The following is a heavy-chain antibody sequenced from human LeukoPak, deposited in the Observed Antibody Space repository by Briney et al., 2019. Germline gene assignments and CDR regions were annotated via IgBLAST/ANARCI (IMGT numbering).Heavy chain of an antibody. Sequence: SQTLSLTCAISGDSVSSNSAAWNWIRRSPSRGLKWLGRTYYRSKWYNDYAVSVKSRITINPDTSKNQFSLQLNSVTPEDTAVYYCARDSIVVVVAATRRYYYYGMDVWGQGTTVTVSS. J-gene: IGHJ6*02. CDR2: TYYRSKWYN. CDR3: ARDSIVVVVAATRRYYYYGMDV. D-gene: IGHD2-15*01. CDR1: GDSVSSNSAA. V-gene: IGHV6-1*01.